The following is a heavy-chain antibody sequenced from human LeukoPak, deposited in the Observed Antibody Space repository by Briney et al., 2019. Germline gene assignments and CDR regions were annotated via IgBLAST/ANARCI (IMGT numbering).Heavy chain of an antibody. CDR1: GFTFSSYW. V-gene: IGHV3-7*01. CDR2: IRQDGSEK. Sequence: GGSLRLSCGASGFTFSSYWMTWVRQAPGEGLEWVATIRQDGSEKYYVDSVKGRFTISRDNVEKSLFLQMNSLRNEDTAVYYCARDLTGPPQEAFDVWGQGTRVTVSS. CDR3: ARDLTGPPQEAFDV. D-gene: IGHD1-14*01. J-gene: IGHJ3*01.